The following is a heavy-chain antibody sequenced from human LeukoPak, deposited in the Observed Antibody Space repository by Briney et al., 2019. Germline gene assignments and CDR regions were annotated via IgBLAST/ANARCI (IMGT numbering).Heavy chain of an antibody. V-gene: IGHV3-21*01. CDR1: GFTFSSYS. D-gene: IGHD2-2*01. CDR2: ISSSSSYI. CDR3: ARTIVVVPAAPFDY. J-gene: IGHJ4*02. Sequence: GGSLGLSCAASGFTFSSYSVNWVRQAPGKGLEWVSSISSSSSYIYYADSVKGRFTISRDNAKNSLYLQMNSLRAEDTAVYYCARTIVVVPAAPFDYWGQGTLVTVSS.